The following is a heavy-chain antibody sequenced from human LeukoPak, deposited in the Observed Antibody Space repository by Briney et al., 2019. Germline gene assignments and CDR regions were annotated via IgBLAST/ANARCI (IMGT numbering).Heavy chain of an antibody. CDR3: ARGGDYGDIANDY. J-gene: IGHJ4*02. D-gene: IGHD4-17*01. CDR2: VNPNSGGT. V-gene: IGHV1-2*02. CDR1: GYTFTGYY. Sequence: ASVKVSCKASGYTFTGYYMHWVRQAPGQGLEWMGWVNPNSGGTNYAQKFQGRVTMTRDTSISTAYMELSRLRSDDTAVYYCARGGDYGDIANDYWGQGTLVTVSS.